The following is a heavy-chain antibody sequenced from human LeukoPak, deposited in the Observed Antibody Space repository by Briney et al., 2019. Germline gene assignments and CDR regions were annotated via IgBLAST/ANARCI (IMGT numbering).Heavy chain of an antibody. CDR3: ATDSRGSYFQVSEYFQH. V-gene: IGHV1-24*01. D-gene: IGHD1-26*01. CDR1: GYTLTELS. J-gene: IGHJ1*01. CDR2: FDPEDGET. Sequence: ASVKVSCKVSGYTLTELSMHWVRQAPGKGLEWMGGFDPEDGETIYAQKFQGRVTMTEDTSTDTAYMELSSLRSEDTAVYYCATDSRGSYFQVSEYFQHWGQGTLVTVSS.